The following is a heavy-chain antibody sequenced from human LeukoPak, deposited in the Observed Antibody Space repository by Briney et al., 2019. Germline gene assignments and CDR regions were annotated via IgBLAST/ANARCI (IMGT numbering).Heavy chain of an antibody. J-gene: IGHJ5*02. V-gene: IGHV3-23*01. D-gene: IGHD6-19*01. Sequence: GGSLRLSCAASGFTFDSYAMSWVRQAPGKGLEWVSSISDSGGSTYYADSVKGRFTISRDNSKNTLYLQMTNLRAADTAVYYCAKDLSRAVAADWFDPWDQGSLVTVSS. CDR1: GFTFDSYA. CDR3: AKDLSRAVAADWFDP. CDR2: ISDSGGST.